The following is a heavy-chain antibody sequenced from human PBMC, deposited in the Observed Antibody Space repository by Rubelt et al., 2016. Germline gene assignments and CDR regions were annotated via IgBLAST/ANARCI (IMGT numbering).Heavy chain of an antibody. Sequence: QLQLQESGPGLLKSSETLSLTCTVSGGSISRSSYYWGWIRQPPGEGLEWIGSIYHRGTTYDNVSLRSRLTISVDTSKNQFALKLSSVTAADRAVYYCARVPSYTSRLIDYWGRGTLVTVSS. D-gene: IGHD6-13*01. J-gene: IGHJ4*02. V-gene: IGHV4-39*07. CDR3: ARVPSYTSRLIDY. CDR2: IYHRGTT. CDR1: GGSISRSSYY.